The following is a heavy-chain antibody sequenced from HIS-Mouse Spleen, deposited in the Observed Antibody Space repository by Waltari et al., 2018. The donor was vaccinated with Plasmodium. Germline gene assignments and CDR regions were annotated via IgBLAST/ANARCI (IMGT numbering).Heavy chain of an antibody. J-gene: IGHJ3*02. V-gene: IGHV4-34*01. CDR1: GGSFSGYY. CDR3: ARGQLGSDAWEI. Sequence: QVQLQQWGAGLLKPSETLSLTCAVYGGSFSGYYWSWTRQPPGKGLEWMGEVNHSGSTNYNPARKRRVTISVDTAKKQFSRKLSSVTAADTAVYYCARGQLGSDAWEIWDQGTMVTVSS. CDR2: VNHSGST. D-gene: IGHD7-27*01.